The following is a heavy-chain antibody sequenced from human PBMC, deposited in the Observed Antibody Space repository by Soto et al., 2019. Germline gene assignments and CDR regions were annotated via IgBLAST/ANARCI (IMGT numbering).Heavy chain of an antibody. CDR3: ARPGYYDSSGYWRSPFDI. CDR1: GGSISSGGYY. V-gene: IGHV4-31*03. Sequence: SETLSLTCTVSGGSISSGGYYWSWIRQHPGKGLEWIGYIYYSGSTYYNPSLKGRVTISVDTSKNQFSLKLSSVTAADTAVYYCARPGYYDSSGYWRSPFDIWGQGTMVTVSS. J-gene: IGHJ3*02. D-gene: IGHD3-22*01. CDR2: IYYSGST.